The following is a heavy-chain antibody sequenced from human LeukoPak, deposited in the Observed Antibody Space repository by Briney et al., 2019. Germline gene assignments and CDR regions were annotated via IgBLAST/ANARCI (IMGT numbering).Heavy chain of an antibody. Sequence: KTSETLSLTCAVYGGSFSGYYWSWIRQPPGKGLEWIGEINHSGSTNYNPSLKSRATISVDTSKNQFSLKLSSVTAADTAVYYCARDNLYYDFWSGHTLWGQGTLVTVSS. CDR2: INHSGST. V-gene: IGHV4-34*01. J-gene: IGHJ4*02. CDR3: ARDNLYYDFWSGHTL. CDR1: GGSFSGYY. D-gene: IGHD3-3*01.